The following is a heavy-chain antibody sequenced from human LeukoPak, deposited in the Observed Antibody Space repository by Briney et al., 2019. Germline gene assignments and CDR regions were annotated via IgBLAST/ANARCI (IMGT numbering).Heavy chain of an antibody. J-gene: IGHJ4*02. Sequence: GVLRLSCAASGFTFSSYEMNWVRQAPGKGLEWVSYISSSGSTIYYADSVKGRFTISRDNAKNSLYLQMNSLRAEDTAVYYCARELETAFDYWGQGTLVTVSS. CDR2: ISSSGSTI. V-gene: IGHV3-48*03. D-gene: IGHD5-18*01. CDR3: ARELETAFDY. CDR1: GFTFSSYE.